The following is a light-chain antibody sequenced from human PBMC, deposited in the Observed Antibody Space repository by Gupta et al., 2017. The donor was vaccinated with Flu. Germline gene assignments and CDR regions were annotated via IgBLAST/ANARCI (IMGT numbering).Light chain of an antibody. CDR1: QSISSW. V-gene: IGKV1-5*03. CDR3: QQYNNYWT. CDR2: QAS. J-gene: IGKJ1*01. Sequence: DIQMTQSPSTLSASVGDRVTITCRASQSISSWLAWFQQKAGKAPKLLIYQASNLESGVPSRFSGSGSGXEFTLTXSSLQNDDSANYYCQQYNNYWTFGXGTKVEIK.